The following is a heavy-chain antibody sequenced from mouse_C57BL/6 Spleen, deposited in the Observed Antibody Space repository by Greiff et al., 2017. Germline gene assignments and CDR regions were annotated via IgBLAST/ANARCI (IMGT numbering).Heavy chain of an antibody. J-gene: IGHJ2*01. D-gene: IGHD2-3*01. CDR3: ARNDGSSFDY. CDR1: GYSITSGYY. V-gene: IGHV3-6*01. CDR2: ISYDGSN. Sequence: EVQVVESGPGLVKPSQSLSLTCSVTGYSITSGYYWNWIRQFPGNKLEWMGYISYDGSNNYNPSLKNRISITRDTSKNQFFLKLNSVTTEDTATYYCARNDGSSFDYWGQGTTLTVSS.